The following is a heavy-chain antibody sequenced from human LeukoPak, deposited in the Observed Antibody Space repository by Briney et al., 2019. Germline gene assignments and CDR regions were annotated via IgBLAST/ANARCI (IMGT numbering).Heavy chain of an antibody. Sequence: GGSLRLSCAASGFTVSSNYMSWVHQAPGKGLEWVSVIYSGGSTYYADSVKGRFTISRDNSKNTLYLQMNSLRAEDTAVYYCARGYCSSTSCYNYFDYWGQGTLVTVSS. CDR2: IYSGGST. CDR3: ARGYCSSTSCYNYFDY. J-gene: IGHJ4*02. CDR1: GFTVSSNY. V-gene: IGHV3-53*01. D-gene: IGHD2-2*02.